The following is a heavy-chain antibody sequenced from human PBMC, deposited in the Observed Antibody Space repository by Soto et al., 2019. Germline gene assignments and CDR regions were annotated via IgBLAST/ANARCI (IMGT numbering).Heavy chain of an antibody. CDR2: ISYDGSNK. Sequence: QVQLVESGGGVVQPGRSLRLSCAASGFTFSSYAMHWVRQAPGKGLEWVAVISYDGSNKNHADTVKGRFTISRDNSKNTLYLQMNSLRAEDTAVYYCARGYDFWSGYYYRYGMDVWGQGTTVTVSS. CDR1: GFTFSSYA. J-gene: IGHJ6*02. CDR3: ARGYDFWSGYYYRYGMDV. D-gene: IGHD3-3*01. V-gene: IGHV3-30-3*01.